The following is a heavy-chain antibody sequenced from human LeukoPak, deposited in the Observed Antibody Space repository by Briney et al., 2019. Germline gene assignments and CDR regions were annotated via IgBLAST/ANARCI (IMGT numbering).Heavy chain of an antibody. J-gene: IGHJ6*03. CDR3: AKDIASSYYHYYMDV. V-gene: IGHV3-9*03. CDR2: ISWNSGSI. D-gene: IGHD6-6*01. Sequence: GRSLRLSCAASGFTFDDYAMHWVRQAPGKGLEWVSGISWNSGSIGYADSVKGRFTISRDNAKNSLYLQMNSLRAEDMALYYCAKDIASSYYHYYMDVWGKGTTVTVSS. CDR1: GFTFDDYA.